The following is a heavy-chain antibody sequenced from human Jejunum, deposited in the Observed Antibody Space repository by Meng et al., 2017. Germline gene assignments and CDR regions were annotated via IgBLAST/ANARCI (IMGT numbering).Heavy chain of an antibody. D-gene: IGHD3-16*01. J-gene: IGHJ4*02. CDR2: IDTDYGNT. CDR3: ARQFNYDRPPDH. CDR1: GYRFTTYP. Sequence: QVQLVQSATELREPGAPVRASCETSGYRFTTYPIQWVRQAPGQRLEWMGWIDTDYGNTKYSQKFQGRLTITRDKSATTAYMELSSLTSEDTAVYYCARQFNYDRPPDHWGQGTLVTVSS. V-gene: IGHV1-3*04.